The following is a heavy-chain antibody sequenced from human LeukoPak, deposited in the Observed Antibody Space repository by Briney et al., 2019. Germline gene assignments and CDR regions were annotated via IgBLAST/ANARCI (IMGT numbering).Heavy chain of an antibody. Sequence: SETLSLTCTVSGGSISSGNYYWSWIRQPAGKGLEWIGRVYTSGITNYNPSLKSRVTISVDTSKNQFSLKLNSVTAAGTAVYYCASTVVPAGISGIAARISSFDYWGQGTLVTVSS. V-gene: IGHV4-61*02. J-gene: IGHJ4*02. CDR2: VYTSGIT. CDR1: GGSISSGNYY. CDR3: ASTVVPAGISGIAARISSFDY. D-gene: IGHD2-2*01.